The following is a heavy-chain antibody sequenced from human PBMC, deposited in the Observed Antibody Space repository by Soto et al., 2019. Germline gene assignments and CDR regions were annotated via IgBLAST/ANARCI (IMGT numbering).Heavy chain of an antibody. J-gene: IGHJ6*02. Sequence: GASVQVSCTASGYTFTSYDINWVRQATGQGLEWMGWMNPNSGNTGYAQRFQGRVTMTRNTSISTAYMELSSLRSEDTAVYYCARGQEPWRGDWGYYYYYDMDCWGQGTMVTVSS. CDR2: MNPNSGNT. D-gene: IGHD3-16*01. CDR3: ARGQEPWRGDWGYYYYYDMDC. V-gene: IGHV1-8*01. CDR1: GYTFTSYD.